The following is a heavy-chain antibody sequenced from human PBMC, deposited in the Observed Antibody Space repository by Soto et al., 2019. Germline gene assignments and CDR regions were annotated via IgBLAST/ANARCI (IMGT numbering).Heavy chain of an antibody. D-gene: IGHD5-12*01. J-gene: IGHJ4*02. CDR1: GYTFTGFY. CDR3: AKTSMRGYSGYDLDY. Sequence: ASVKVSCKASGYTFTGFYLHWVRQAPGQGLEWMGYINPNSGGTNYPQKFQGRVTMTRDTSSSTAYMELSRLTSDDTAVYYCAKTSMRGYSGYDLDYWGQGALVTVSS. CDR2: INPNSGGT. V-gene: IGHV1-2*02.